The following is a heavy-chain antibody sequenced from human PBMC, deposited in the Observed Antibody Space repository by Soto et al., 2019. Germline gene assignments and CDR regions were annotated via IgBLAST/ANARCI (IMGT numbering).Heavy chain of an antibody. CDR2: IRSKAYGGTT. V-gene: IGHV3-49*03. Sequence: PGGSLRLSCTASGFTFGYYAMSWFRQAPGKGLEWVGFIRSKAYGGTTEYAASVKGRFTISRDDSKSIAYLQMNSLKTEDTAVYYCTRTAVADNYYYYGMDVWGQGTTVTVS. CDR3: TRTAVADNYYYYGMDV. CDR1: GFTFGYYA. J-gene: IGHJ6*02. D-gene: IGHD6-19*01.